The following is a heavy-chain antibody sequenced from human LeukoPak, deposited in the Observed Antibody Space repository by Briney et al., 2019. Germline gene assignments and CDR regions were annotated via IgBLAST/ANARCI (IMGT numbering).Heavy chain of an antibody. J-gene: IGHJ4*02. CDR1: GGSISSGGYS. Sequence: SQTLSLTCTVSGGSISSGGYSWSWIRQHPGKGLEWIGYIYYSGSTNYNPSLKSRVTISVDTSKNQFSLKLSSVTAADTAVYYCARHTSGIAAAGIDYWGQGTLVTVSS. D-gene: IGHD6-13*01. CDR2: IYYSGST. CDR3: ARHTSGIAAAGIDY. V-gene: IGHV4-31*03.